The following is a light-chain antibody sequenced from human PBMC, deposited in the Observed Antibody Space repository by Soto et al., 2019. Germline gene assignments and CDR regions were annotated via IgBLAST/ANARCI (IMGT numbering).Light chain of an antibody. J-gene: IGKJ2*01. CDR2: WAS. Sequence: DIVMTQSPDSLAVSLGERATINCRSSETILNSSRNKNYLAWYQQKPGQPPKMLIYWASTRNAGVPDRFTGSGSGKDFTLTITSLQSEDVAVYYCQQYYRPPDTFGQGTKVEIK. CDR1: ETILNSSRNKNY. CDR3: QQYYRPPDT. V-gene: IGKV4-1*01.